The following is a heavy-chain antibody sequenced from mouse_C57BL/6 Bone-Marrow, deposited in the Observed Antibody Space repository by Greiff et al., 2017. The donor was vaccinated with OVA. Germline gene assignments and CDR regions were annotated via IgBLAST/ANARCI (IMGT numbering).Heavy chain of an antibody. D-gene: IGHD2-3*01. Sequence: QVQLKESGAELVKPGASVKISCKASGYAFSSYWMNWVKQRPGKGLEWIGQIYPGDGVTNYNGKFKGKATLTADKSSSTAYMQLSSLTSEDSAVYFCARDDGYPSMDYWGQGTSVTVSS. V-gene: IGHV1-80*01. J-gene: IGHJ4*01. CDR2: IYPGDGVT. CDR1: GYAFSSYW. CDR3: ARDDGYPSMDY.